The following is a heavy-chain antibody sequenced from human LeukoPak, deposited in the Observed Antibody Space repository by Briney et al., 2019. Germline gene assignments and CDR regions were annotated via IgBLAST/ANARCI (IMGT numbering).Heavy chain of an antibody. Sequence: ASVKVSCKASGYIFTSYGISWVRQAPGQGLEWMGWISTNKGNTNYAQRLQGRVTMTTDTSTNTAYMELRSPRSDDTAIYYCVRDVQWRFDPWGQGTLVTVSS. D-gene: IGHD2-8*01. CDR1: GYIFTSYG. J-gene: IGHJ5*02. CDR2: ISTNKGNT. CDR3: VRDVQWRFDP. V-gene: IGHV1-18*01.